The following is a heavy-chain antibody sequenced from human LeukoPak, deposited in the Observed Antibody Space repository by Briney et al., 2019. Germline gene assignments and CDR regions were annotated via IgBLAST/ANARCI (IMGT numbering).Heavy chain of an antibody. J-gene: IGHJ4*02. Sequence: GGSLRLSCAASGFTFSNYWMTWVRQAPGKGLEWVSSISSSSSYIYYADSVKGRFTISRDNAKNSLYLQMNSLRAEDTAVYYCARDQVAAPSNYWGQGTLVTVSS. CDR1: GFTFSNYW. V-gene: IGHV3-21*01. CDR3: ARDQVAAPSNY. D-gene: IGHD6-13*01. CDR2: ISSSSSYI.